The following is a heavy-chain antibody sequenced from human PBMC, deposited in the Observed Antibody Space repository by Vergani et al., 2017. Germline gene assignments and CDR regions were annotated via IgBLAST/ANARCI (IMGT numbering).Heavy chain of an antibody. CDR1: GYTFTGYY. CDR2: INPNSGGT. Sequence: QVQLVLSGAEVKKPGASVKVSCKASGYTFTGYYMHWVRQAPGQGLEWMGWINPNSGGTNYAQKFQGRVTMTRDTSISTAYMELSRLRSDDTAVYYCARDATSIAARGWFDPWGQGTLVTVSS. CDR3: ARDATSIAARGWFDP. D-gene: IGHD6-6*01. J-gene: IGHJ5*02. V-gene: IGHV1-2*02.